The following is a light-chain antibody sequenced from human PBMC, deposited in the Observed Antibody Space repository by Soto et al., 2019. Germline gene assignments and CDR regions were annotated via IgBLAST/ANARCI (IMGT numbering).Light chain of an antibody. V-gene: IGLV1-47*01. Sequence: QSVLTQPPSASGTPGQRVTISCSGSSSNIGSNYVYWYQQLPGTAPKLLIYMNDQRPSGVPDRFSGSKSGTSGSLAISGLRSEGEADSYCAAWDDSLNGPMFGGGTKLTVL. CDR1: SSNIGSNY. J-gene: IGLJ3*02. CDR2: MND. CDR3: AAWDDSLNGPM.